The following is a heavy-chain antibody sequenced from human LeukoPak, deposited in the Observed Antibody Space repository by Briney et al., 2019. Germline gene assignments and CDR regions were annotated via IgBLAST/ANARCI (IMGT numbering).Heavy chain of an antibody. CDR2: IFPGDSDS. CDR3: ARLYSSSWIDF. J-gene: IGHJ4*02. Sequence: GESLKISCKVSGYMFTSYWIGWVRQMPGKGLECMGIIFPGDSDSRYSPSFQGQVTISVDEAISTAYLQWSSLEASDTAMYYCARLYSSSWIDFWGQGTLVTVSS. D-gene: IGHD6-13*01. CDR1: GYMFTSYW. V-gene: IGHV5-51*01.